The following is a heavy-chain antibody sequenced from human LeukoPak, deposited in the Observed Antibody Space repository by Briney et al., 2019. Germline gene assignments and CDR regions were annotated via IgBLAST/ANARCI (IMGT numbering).Heavy chain of an antibody. Sequence: PGGSLRLSCAASGFTFSNYAMSWVRQAPGKGLEWVSGISGSGGTTNYADSAKGRFAISRDNFKNTLYLHMNSLRAEDTAVYYCAKAEDNSGWALYYYYYALDVWRQGTTVTVSS. CDR3: AKAEDNSGWALYYYYYALDV. D-gene: IGHD6-19*01. J-gene: IGHJ6*02. CDR2: ISGSGGTT. CDR1: GFTFSNYA. V-gene: IGHV3-23*01.